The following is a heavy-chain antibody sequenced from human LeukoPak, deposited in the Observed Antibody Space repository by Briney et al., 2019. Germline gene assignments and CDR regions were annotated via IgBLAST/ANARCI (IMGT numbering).Heavy chain of an antibody. J-gene: IGHJ5*02. CDR3: ARGLIPSPPRITIFGVVIPRFDP. CDR2: INHSGST. D-gene: IGHD3-3*01. CDR1: GGSFSGCY. Sequence: SETLSLTCAVYGGSFSGCYWSWIRQPPGKGLEWIGEINHSGSTNYNPSLKSRVTISVDTSKNQFSLKLSSVTAADTAVYYCARGLIPSPPRITIFGVVIPRFDPWGQGTLVTVSS. V-gene: IGHV4-34*01.